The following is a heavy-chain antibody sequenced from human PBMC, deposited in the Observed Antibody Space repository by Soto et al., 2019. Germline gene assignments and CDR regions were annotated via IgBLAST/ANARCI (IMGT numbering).Heavy chain of an antibody. J-gene: IGHJ4*02. CDR1: GGSISSGGYY. CDR2: IYYSGST. Sequence: QVQLQESGPGLVKPSQTLSLTCIVSGGSISSGGYYWSWIRQHPGKGLEWIGYIYYSGSTYYNPSLKSRVTISVDTSKNQFSLKLSSVTAADTAVYYCARETKGKSGFGESVYYFDYWGQGTLVTVSS. D-gene: IGHD3-10*01. V-gene: IGHV4-31*03. CDR3: ARETKGKSGFGESVYYFDY.